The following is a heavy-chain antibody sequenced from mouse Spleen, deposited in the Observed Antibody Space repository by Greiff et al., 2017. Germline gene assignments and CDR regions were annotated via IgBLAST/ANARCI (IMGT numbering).Heavy chain of an antibody. CDR3: ARSPPYGNPDY. V-gene: IGHV1-64*01. CDR2: IHPNSGST. Sequence: QVQLQQSGAELVKPGASVKLSCKASGYTFTSYWMHWVKQRPGQGLEWIGMIHPNSGSTNYNEKFKSKATLTVDKSSSTAYMQLSSLTSEDSAVYYCARSPPYGNPDYWGQGTTLTVSS. D-gene: IGHD2-1*01. CDR1: GYTFTSYW. J-gene: IGHJ2*01.